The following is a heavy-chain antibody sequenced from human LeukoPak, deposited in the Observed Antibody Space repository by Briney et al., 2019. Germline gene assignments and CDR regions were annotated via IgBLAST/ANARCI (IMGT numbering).Heavy chain of an antibody. J-gene: IGHJ4*02. Sequence: ASVKVSCKASGYTFTSYGISWVRQAPRQGLEWMGWISAYNGNTNYAQKLQGRVTMTTDTSTSTAYMELGSLRSDDTAVYYCARDLRLGGWFGELTNFDYWGQGTLVTVSS. V-gene: IGHV1-18*01. D-gene: IGHD3-10*01. CDR2: ISAYNGNT. CDR1: GYTFTSYG. CDR3: ARDLRLGGWFGELTNFDY.